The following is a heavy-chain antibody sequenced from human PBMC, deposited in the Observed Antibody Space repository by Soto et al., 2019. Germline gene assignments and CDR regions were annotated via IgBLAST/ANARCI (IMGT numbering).Heavy chain of an antibody. J-gene: IGHJ5*02. CDR3: AREYPGFDP. Sequence: QVHLMQSGAEVKKPGASVKLSCKGSGYTFTTYAIHWVRQAPGEGLEWVGWVAVYNGATKYAQKFQDRVTITRDISASTAYMEPSSLTSEDTAIYYCAREYPGFDPWGQGTLVTVSS. CDR2: VAVYNGAT. V-gene: IGHV1-3*01. D-gene: IGHD2-2*02. CDR1: GYTFTTYA.